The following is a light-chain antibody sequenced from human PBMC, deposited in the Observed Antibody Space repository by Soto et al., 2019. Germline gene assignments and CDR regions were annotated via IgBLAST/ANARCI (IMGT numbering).Light chain of an antibody. J-gene: IGKJ4*01. Sequence: EIVLTQSPGTLSLSPGERATLSCRASQSVSSSYLAWYQQKPGQAPRLLIYGASSRATGIPDRFSGSGSGTDSTLTISRLEPEDFAVYYCQQYGSSPLLTFGGGTKVEIK. V-gene: IGKV3-20*01. CDR2: GAS. CDR1: QSVSSSY. CDR3: QQYGSSPLLT.